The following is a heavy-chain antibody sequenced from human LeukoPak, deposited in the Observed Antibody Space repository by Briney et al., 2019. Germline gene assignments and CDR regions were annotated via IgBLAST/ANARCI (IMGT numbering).Heavy chain of an antibody. CDR3: TKEGLGSGSSFSGWFDR. Sequence: GGSLRPSCAASGFTLSSYGMRWVRQPRGGGREWVGVISNEASIDNYANSGRGRFHISSDNSKNPLYLQLNSLRAEDTAVSYCTKEGLGSGSSFSGWFDRWGQGTLVTVSS. J-gene: IGHJ5*02. CDR2: ISNEASID. V-gene: IGHV3-30*18. D-gene: IGHD3-10*01. CDR1: GFTLSSYG.